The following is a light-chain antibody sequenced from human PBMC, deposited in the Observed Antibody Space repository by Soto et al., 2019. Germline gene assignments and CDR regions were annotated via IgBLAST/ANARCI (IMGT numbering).Light chain of an antibody. J-gene: IGLJ1*01. CDR1: SSDVGSYNL. CDR2: EGS. V-gene: IGLV2-23*01. CDR3: CSDAGSSTYV. Sequence: QSALTQPASVSGSPGQSITISCTGTSSDVGSYNLVSWYQQHPGKAPKLMIYEGSKRPSGVSNRFSGSKSGNTASLTISGLQAEDEADYYGCSDAGSSTYVFGTGTKLTVL.